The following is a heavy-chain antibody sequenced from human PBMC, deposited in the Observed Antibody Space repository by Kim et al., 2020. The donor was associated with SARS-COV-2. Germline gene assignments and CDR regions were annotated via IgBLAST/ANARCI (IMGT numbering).Heavy chain of an antibody. CDR3: AKDSYSGYEGYGMDV. Sequence: GGSLRLSCAASGFTFSSYGMHWVRQAPGKGLEWVAVISYDGSNKYYADSVKGRFTISRDNSKNTLYLQMNSLRAEDTAVYYCAKDSYSGYEGYGMDVWGQGTTVTVSS. J-gene: IGHJ6*02. CDR1: GFTFSSYG. V-gene: IGHV3-30*18. D-gene: IGHD5-12*01. CDR2: ISYDGSNK.